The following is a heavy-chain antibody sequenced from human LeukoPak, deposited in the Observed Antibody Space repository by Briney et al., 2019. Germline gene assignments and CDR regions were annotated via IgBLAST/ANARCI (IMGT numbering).Heavy chain of an antibody. CDR2: ISSSSSYI. CDR1: GFTVSSNY. D-gene: IGHD6-13*01. CDR3: AREVVAAAGTGWFDP. Sequence: PGGSLRLSCAASGFTVSSNYMSWVRQAPGKGLEWVSSISSSSSYIYYADSVKGRFTISRDNAKNSLYLQMNSLRAEDTAVYYCAREVVAAAGTGWFDPWGQGTLVTVSS. J-gene: IGHJ5*02. V-gene: IGHV3-21*01.